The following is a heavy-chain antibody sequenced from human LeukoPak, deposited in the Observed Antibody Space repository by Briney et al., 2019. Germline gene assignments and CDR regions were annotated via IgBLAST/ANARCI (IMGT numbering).Heavy chain of an antibody. Sequence: GASVKVSCKASGGTFSSYAISWLRRAPGQGLEWMGGIIAIFVTANYAQKFQGRVTIIADESTSTAYMELSSLRSEDTAVYYCAKSGWYYDTSGLRYYYGMDVWGQGTTVTVSS. CDR1: GGTFSSYA. D-gene: IGHD3-22*01. J-gene: IGHJ6*02. CDR3: AKSGWYYDTSGLRYYYGMDV. V-gene: IGHV1-69*13. CDR2: IIAIFVTA.